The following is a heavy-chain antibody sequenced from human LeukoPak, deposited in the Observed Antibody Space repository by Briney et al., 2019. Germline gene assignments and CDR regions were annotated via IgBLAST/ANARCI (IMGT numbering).Heavy chain of an antibody. CDR2: ISSGGST. CDR1: GFTVSSNY. V-gene: IGHV3-53*01. Sequence: GGSPRLSCAASGFTVSSNYMSWVRQAPGKGLEWVSVISSGGSTYYADSVKGRFTISRDNSKNTLYLQMNSLRAEDTAVYYCAAYYYGSGSYHMYYYYYMDVWGKGTTVTVSS. J-gene: IGHJ6*03. CDR3: AAYYYGSGSYHMYYYYYMDV. D-gene: IGHD3-10*01.